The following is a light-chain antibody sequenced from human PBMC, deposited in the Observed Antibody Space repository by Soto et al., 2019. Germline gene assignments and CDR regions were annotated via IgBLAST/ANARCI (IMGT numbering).Light chain of an antibody. CDR3: QQYYTLYT. CDR1: QKISNW. V-gene: IGKV1-5*01. J-gene: IGKJ2*01. CDR2: DAS. Sequence: DIQMTQSPSTLSASVGDRVTITCRASQKISNWLAWYQQRPGRAPNLLIHDASTLESGVPLRFSGSGSVTEFTLTISSLQPDDFATYYCQQYYTLYTFGQGTKLEIK.